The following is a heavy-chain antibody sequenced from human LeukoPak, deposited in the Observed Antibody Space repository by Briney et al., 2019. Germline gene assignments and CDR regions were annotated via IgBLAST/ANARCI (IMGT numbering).Heavy chain of an antibody. CDR3: ARTPPNWGADY. CDR2: MSPNSGNT. Sequence: WASVKVSCKASGYTFTSYDINWVRQATGQGLEWMGWMSPNSGNTGYAQKFQGRVTMTRDTSIGTAYLELSSLKSEDTAVYYCARTPPNWGADYWGQGTLVTVSS. D-gene: IGHD7-27*01. J-gene: IGHJ4*02. CDR1: GYTFTSYD. V-gene: IGHV1-8*01.